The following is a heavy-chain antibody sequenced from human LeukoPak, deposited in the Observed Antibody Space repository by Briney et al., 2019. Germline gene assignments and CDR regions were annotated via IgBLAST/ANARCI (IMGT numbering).Heavy chain of an antibody. J-gene: IGHJ2*01. Sequence: PSETLSLTCTVSGGSISSYYWSWIRQPAGKGLEWIGEINHSGSTNYNPSLKSRVTISVDTSKNQFSLKLSSVTAADTAVYYCARSRVGYCTGGVCPWYFDLWGRGTLVTVSS. CDR3: ARSRVGYCTGGVCPWYFDL. CDR2: INHSGST. V-gene: IGHV4-59*12. D-gene: IGHD2-8*02. CDR1: GGSISSYY.